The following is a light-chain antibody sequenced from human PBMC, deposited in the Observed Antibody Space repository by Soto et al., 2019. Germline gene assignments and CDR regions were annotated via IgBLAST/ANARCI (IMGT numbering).Light chain of an antibody. CDR3: SSYTRSTIYV. J-gene: IGLJ1*01. CDR1: SSDVGGYNH. Sequence: QSALTQPASVSGSPGQSITISCTGTSSDVGGYNHVSWYQHYPGKAPKLIIYDVTNRPSGVSNRFSGSKSGNTTSLTISGLQAEDEADYFCSSYTRSTIYVFGTGTKLTVL. CDR2: DVT. V-gene: IGLV2-14*03.